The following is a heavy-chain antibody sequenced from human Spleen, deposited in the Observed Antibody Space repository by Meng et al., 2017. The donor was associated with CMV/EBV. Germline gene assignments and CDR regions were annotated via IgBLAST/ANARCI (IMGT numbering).Heavy chain of an antibody. CDR1: GYPFISYG. CDR3: ATTGTRRYFQH. Sequence: SCETSGYPFISYGISWVRQAPGHGLEWMGWVNPNSGNSGSTQKFEGRVTFTRDTSLSTAYLELNSLTSEDTAVYYCATTGTRRYFQHWGKGTLVTVSS. D-gene: IGHD1-1*01. CDR2: VNPNSGNS. V-gene: IGHV1-8*01. J-gene: IGHJ1*01.